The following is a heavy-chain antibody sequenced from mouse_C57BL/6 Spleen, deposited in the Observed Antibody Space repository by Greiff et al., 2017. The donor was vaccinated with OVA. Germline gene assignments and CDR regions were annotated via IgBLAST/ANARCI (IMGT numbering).Heavy chain of an antibody. V-gene: IGHV1-82*01. J-gene: IGHJ4*01. D-gene: IGHD2-5*01. CDR3: AYYSNPYYAMEY. Sequence: LVKPGASVKISCKASGYAFSSSWMNWVKQRPGKGLEWIGRIYPGDGDTNYNGKFKGKATLTADKSSSTAYMQLSSLTSEDSAVYFCAYYSNPYYAMEYWGQGTSGTVSS. CDR1: GYAFSSSW. CDR2: IYPGDGDT.